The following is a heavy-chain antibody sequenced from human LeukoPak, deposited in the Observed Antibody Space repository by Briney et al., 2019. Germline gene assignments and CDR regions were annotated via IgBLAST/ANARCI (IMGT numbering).Heavy chain of an antibody. CDR2: INSDGSST. D-gene: IGHD3-10*01. J-gene: IGHJ4*02. CDR1: GFTFSSYW. V-gene: IGHV3-74*01. CDR3: SRALGAVGGSGIPGDY. Sequence: QPGGSLRLSCAASGFTFSSYWMHWVRPAPGKGLVWVSRINSDGSSTGYADSVKGRFTISRDNAKTALYLQMNSLRAEYTAVYFCSRALGAVGGSGIPGDYWGQGTLVTVSS.